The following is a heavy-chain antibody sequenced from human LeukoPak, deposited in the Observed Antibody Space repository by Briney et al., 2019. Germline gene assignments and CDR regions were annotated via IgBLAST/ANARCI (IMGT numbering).Heavy chain of an antibody. CDR2: ISSSGSTI. J-gene: IGHJ5*02. D-gene: IGHD3-9*01. CDR3: ARDMYDILTGYYEHWFDP. CDR1: GFTFSDYY. V-gene: IGHV3-11*01. Sequence: GGSLRLSCAASGFTFSDYYMSWIRQAPGKGLEGVSYISSSGSTIYYADSVKGRFTISRDNAKNSLYLQMNSLRAEDTAVYYCARDMYDILTGYYEHWFDPWGQGTLVTVSS.